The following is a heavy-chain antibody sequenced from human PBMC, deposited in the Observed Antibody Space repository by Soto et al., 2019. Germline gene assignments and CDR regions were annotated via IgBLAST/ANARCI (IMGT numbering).Heavy chain of an antibody. CDR2: IWYDGSNK. CDR3: ARDTSMIVVVTGMGYYGMDV. D-gene: IGHD3-22*01. CDR1: GFTFSSYG. J-gene: IGHJ6*02. V-gene: IGHV3-33*01. Sequence: QVQLVESGGGVVQPGRSLRLSCAASGFTFSSYGMHWVRQAPGKGLEWVAVIWYDGSNKYYADSVKGRFTISRDNSKNTLYLQMNSLRAEDTDVYYCARDTSMIVVVTGMGYYGMDVWGQGTTVTVSS.